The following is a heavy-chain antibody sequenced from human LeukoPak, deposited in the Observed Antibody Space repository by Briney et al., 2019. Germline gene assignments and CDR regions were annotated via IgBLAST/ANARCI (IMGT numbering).Heavy chain of an antibody. J-gene: IGHJ5*02. V-gene: IGHV1-46*01. CDR3: ARGAWQFNQVAWFDP. CDR1: GYTFTTYH. Sequence: ASVKVSCKASGYTFTTYHLHWVRQAPGQGLEWMGMIDPTGGSTTYAQTFKGRVTMTRDTSTSTVYMELSSLRPQDTAVYYCARGAWQFNQVAWFDPWGQGTLVTVSS. CDR2: IDPTGGST. D-gene: IGHD2-21*01.